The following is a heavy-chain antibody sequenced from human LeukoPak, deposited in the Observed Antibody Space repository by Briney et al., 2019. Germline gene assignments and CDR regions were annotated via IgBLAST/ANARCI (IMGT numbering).Heavy chain of an antibody. Sequence: SETLSLTCTVSGGSISSGSNSWSWTRQPAGKGLEWIGRIYTSGSTNYNPSLKSRVTISVDTSKNQFSLKLSSVTAADTAVYYCARTPYYDFWTVDPWGQGTLVTVSS. CDR2: IYTSGST. J-gene: IGHJ5*02. V-gene: IGHV4-61*02. D-gene: IGHD3-3*01. CDR3: ARTPYYDFWTVDP. CDR1: GGSISSGSNS.